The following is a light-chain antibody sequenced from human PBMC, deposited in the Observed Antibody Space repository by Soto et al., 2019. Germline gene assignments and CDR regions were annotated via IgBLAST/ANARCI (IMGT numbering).Light chain of an antibody. V-gene: IGKV1-33*01. CDR1: QDISNY. Sequence: DIQMTQSPSSLSASVGDRVTITCQARQDISNYLNWYQQKPGKAPKLLIYDASNLETGVPSRFSGSGSGTDFTVTISSLQPEDIATYYCQQYDNLPWTCGQGTKVEIK. CDR2: DAS. J-gene: IGKJ1*01. CDR3: QQYDNLPWT.